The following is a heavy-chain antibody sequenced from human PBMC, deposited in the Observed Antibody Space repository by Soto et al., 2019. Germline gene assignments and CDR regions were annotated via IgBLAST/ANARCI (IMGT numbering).Heavy chain of an antibody. CDR1: GGSISSSSYY. V-gene: IGHV4-39*01. CDR3: ARVDTAMVTWYCYYGMDV. D-gene: IGHD5-18*01. CDR2: IYYSGST. Sequence: SETLSLTCTVSGGSISSSSYYWGWIRQPPGKGLEWIGSIYYSGSTYYNPSLKSRVTISVDTSKNQFSLKLSSVTAADTAVYYCARVDTAMVTWYCYYGMDVWGQGTTVTVSS. J-gene: IGHJ6*02.